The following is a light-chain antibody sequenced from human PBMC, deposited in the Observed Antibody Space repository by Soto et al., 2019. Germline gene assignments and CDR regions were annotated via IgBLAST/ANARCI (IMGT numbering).Light chain of an antibody. CDR3: QQRYNWPIT. J-gene: IGKJ5*01. CDR2: ADS. Sequence: EIVLTQSPGTLSSSPGETATLSCRASQSVSGYIGWYQQKPGQAPRVLIYADSNRATGIPARFSGSGSGTDFTLTISSLEPEDFSVYYCQQRYNWPITFGQGTRLEIK. V-gene: IGKV3-11*01. CDR1: QSVSGY.